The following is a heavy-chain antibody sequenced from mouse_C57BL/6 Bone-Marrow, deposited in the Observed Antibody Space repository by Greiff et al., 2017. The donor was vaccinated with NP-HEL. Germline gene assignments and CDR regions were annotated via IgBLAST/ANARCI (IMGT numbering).Heavy chain of an antibody. D-gene: IGHD1-1*01. V-gene: IGHV1-80*01. Sequence: LQESGAELVKPGASVKISCKASGYAFSSYWMNWVKQRPGKGLEWIGQIYPGDGDTNYNGKFKGKATLTADKSSSTAYMQLSSLTSEDSAVYFCARLGYYGSLPDYWGQGTTLTVSS. CDR2: IYPGDGDT. J-gene: IGHJ2*01. CDR3: ARLGYYGSLPDY. CDR1: GYAFSSYW.